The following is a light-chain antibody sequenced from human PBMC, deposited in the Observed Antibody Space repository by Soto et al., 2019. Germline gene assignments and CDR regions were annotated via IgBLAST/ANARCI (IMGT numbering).Light chain of an antibody. CDR1: SSDIGNYNY. CDR2: DVS. J-gene: IGLJ1*01. CDR3: SSITSSATYV. V-gene: IGLV2-14*01. Sequence: QSALTQPASVSGSPGQSITISCTGTSSDIGNYNYVSWYQQHPGKAPKLMIYDVSNRPSGVSKRFSGSKSGYTASLTISGLQAEDEADYSCSSITSSATYVFRTGTKVPVL.